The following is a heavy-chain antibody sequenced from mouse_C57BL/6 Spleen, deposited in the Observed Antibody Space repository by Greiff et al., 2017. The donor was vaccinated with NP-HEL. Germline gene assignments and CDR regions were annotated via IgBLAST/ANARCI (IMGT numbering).Heavy chain of an antibody. CDR2: ISSGSSTI. CDR1: GFTFSDYG. CDR3: ATNYFDY. J-gene: IGHJ2*01. V-gene: IGHV5-17*01. Sequence: DVMLVESGGGLVKPGGSLKLSCAASGFTFSDYGMHWVRQAPEKGLEWVAYISSGSSTIYYADTVKGRFTISRDNAKNTLFLQMTSLRSEDTAMYYCATNYFDYWGQGTTLTVSS.